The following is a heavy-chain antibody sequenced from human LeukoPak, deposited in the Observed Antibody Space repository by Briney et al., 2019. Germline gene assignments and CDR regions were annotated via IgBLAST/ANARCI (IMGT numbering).Heavy chain of an antibody. V-gene: IGHV3-15*01. J-gene: IGHJ4*02. CDR3: TTDSGSISDTLDY. D-gene: IGHD2-2*01. CDR1: GFILSNAW. CDR2: IKSITDGGTT. Sequence: RGSLRLSCAASGFILSNAWMSWVRQAPGKGLEWVGRIKSITDGGTTDYAAPVKGRFTISRDDSKNTLYLQINSLKTEDTAVYYCTTDSGSISDTLDYWGQGTLVTVSS.